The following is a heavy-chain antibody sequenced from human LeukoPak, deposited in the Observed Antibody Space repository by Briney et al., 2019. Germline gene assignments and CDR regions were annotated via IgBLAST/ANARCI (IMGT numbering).Heavy chain of an antibody. Sequence: SETLSLTCAVYGGSFSGYYWSWIRQPPGKGLEWIGEINHSGSTNYNPSLKSRVTISVDTSKNQFSLKLSSVTAADTAVYYCARAPPAIYSSSWYVPANYYYGMDVWGQGTTVTVSS. CDR2: INHSGST. CDR1: GGSFSGYY. J-gene: IGHJ6*02. CDR3: ARAPPAIYSSSWYVPANYYYGMDV. V-gene: IGHV4-34*01. D-gene: IGHD6-13*01.